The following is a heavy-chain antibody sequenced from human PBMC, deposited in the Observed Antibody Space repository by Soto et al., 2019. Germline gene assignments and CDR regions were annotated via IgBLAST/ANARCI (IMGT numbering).Heavy chain of an antibody. CDR3: ARGKMAGTDFDY. J-gene: IGHJ4*02. V-gene: IGHV1-8*01. Sequence: ASVKVSCKASGYTFTSYDINWVRQATGQGLEWMGWMNPNSGNTGYAQKFQGRVTMTRNTSISTAYMELSSLRSEDTAVYYCARGKMAGTDFDYWGQGTLVTVSS. CDR2: MNPNSGNT. CDR1: GYTFTSYD. D-gene: IGHD6-19*01.